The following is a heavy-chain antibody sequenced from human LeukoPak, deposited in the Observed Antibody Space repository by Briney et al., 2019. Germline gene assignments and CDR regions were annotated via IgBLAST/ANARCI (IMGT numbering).Heavy chain of an antibody. Sequence: ASMKVSCKASGYTFNNYGISWVRQAPGQGLEWMGWISAYNGNTNYAQKLQGRVTMTTDTSTSTAYMELRSLRSDDTAVYHCARVGYCSSTSCYRAGSAYYFDYWGQGTLVTVSS. CDR3: ARVGYCSSTSCYRAGSAYYFDY. CDR1: GYTFNNYG. CDR2: ISAYNGNT. J-gene: IGHJ4*02. V-gene: IGHV1-18*01. D-gene: IGHD2-2*01.